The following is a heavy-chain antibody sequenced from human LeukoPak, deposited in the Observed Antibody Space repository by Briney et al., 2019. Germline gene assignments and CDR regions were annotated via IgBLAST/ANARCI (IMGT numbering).Heavy chain of an antibody. D-gene: IGHD7-27*01. CDR1: GYTFTGYY. J-gene: IGHJ6*02. V-gene: IGHV1-2*02. CDR2: INPNSGGT. CDR3: AREKLGRQGYYYGMDV. Sequence: ASVTVSCEASGYTFTGYYMHWVRQAPGQGLEWMGWINPNSGGTNYAQKFQGRVTMTRDTSISAAYMELSRLRSDDTAVYYCAREKLGRQGYYYGMDVWGQGTTVTVSS.